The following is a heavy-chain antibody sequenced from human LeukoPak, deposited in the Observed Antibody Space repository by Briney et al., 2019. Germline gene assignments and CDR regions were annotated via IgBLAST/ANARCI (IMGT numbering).Heavy chain of an antibody. V-gene: IGHV4-39*07. Sequence: SETLSLTCTVSGGSISTSNYYWGWIRQPPGKGLEWIGNIFYSGSTYYSPSLKSRVTISLDTSRNQFSLKLNSVTAADTAVYYCAREDSGSYYNFYYFYMDVWGKGTTVTISS. D-gene: IGHD3-10*01. CDR2: IFYSGST. J-gene: IGHJ6*03. CDR3: AREDSGSYYNFYYFYMDV. CDR1: GGSISTSNYY.